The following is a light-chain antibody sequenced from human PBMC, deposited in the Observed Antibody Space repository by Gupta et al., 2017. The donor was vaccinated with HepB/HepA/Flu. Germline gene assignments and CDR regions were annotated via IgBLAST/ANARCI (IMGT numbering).Light chain of an antibody. CDR1: SSDVGGYNY. Sequence: QSALTQPRSVSGSPGPSVTIPFTGTSSDVGGYNYVSWYQQHPGKAPKLMIYDVSKRPAGVPDRFSGSKSDNTSSLTIAGLQADDEADYYGCSYADSYWVFGGGTKLTVL. V-gene: IGLV2-11*01. J-gene: IGLJ3*02. CDR2: DVS. CDR3: CSYADSYWV.